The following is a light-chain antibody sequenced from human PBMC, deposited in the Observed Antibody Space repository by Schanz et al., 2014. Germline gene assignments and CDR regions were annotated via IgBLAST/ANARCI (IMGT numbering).Light chain of an antibody. Sequence: DIQMTQSPSSLSASVGDRVTITCQASQDISNYLNWYQQKPGKAPKLLIYDASNLETGVPSRFSGSGSGTDFTLTISSLQPEDFATYYCQQSYSSPFTFGGGTKLEI. CDR1: QDISNY. V-gene: IGKV1-33*01. CDR2: DAS. CDR3: QQSYSSPFT. J-gene: IGKJ4*01.